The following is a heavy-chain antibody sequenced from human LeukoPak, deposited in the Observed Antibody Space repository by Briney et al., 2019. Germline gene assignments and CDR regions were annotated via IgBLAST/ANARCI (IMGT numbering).Heavy chain of an antibody. CDR2: IKSKTDGGTT. CDR3: TSVGFGPYYFDN. D-gene: IGHD3-10*01. V-gene: IGHV3-15*01. CDR1: EFPFSKAW. J-gene: IGHJ4*03. Sequence: PGGSLRLSCAVSEFPFSKAWMSWVRQAPGKGLEWVGRIKSKTDGGTTDYAAPVKGRFTISRDDSKNTLYLQMNSLKTEDTAVYYCTSVGFGPYYFDNWGQGTTVTVSS.